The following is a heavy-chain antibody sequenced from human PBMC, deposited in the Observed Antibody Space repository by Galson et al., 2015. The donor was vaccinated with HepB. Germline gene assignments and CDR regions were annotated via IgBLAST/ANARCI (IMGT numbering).Heavy chain of an antibody. J-gene: IGHJ3*02. V-gene: IGHV6-1*01. D-gene: IGHD1-26*01. CDR2: TYYRSKWYN. CDR3: AREEIVGATSLFAFDI. CDR1: GDSVSSNSAA. Sequence: CAISGDSVSSNSAAWNWIRQSPSRGLEWLGRTYYRSKWYNDYAVSVKSRITINPDTSKNQFSLQLNSVTPEDTAVYYCAREEIVGATSLFAFDIWGQGTMVTVSS.